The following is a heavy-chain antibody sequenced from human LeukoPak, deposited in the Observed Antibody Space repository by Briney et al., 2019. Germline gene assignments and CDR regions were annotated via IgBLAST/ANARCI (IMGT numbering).Heavy chain of an antibody. CDR2: IYYSGTT. J-gene: IGHJ4*02. V-gene: IGHV4-30-4*08. Sequence: SQTLSLTCTVSGGSISSGDYYWSWIRQPPGKGLDWIGYIYYSGTTYYNPSLKSRVTISVDTSKNQFSLKLSSVTAADTAVYYCASSTGYSSGWYRGDYWGQGTLVTVSS. D-gene: IGHD6-19*01. CDR3: ASSTGYSSGWYRGDY. CDR1: GGSISSGDYY.